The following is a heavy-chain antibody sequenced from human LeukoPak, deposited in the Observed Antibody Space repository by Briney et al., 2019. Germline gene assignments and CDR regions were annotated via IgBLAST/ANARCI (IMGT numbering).Heavy chain of an antibody. J-gene: IGHJ4*02. V-gene: IGHV4-30-2*01. D-gene: IGHD3-16*01. Sequence: SETLSLTCAVSGGSISSGGYSWSWIRQPPGKGLEWIGYIFDSGSTYYSPSLKSRVSISVERSTNQFSLQLSSVTAADTAMYYCARGPARVGWGYFDYWGQGTLVTVSS. CDR1: GGSISSGGYS. CDR3: ARGPARVGWGYFDY. CDR2: IFDSGST.